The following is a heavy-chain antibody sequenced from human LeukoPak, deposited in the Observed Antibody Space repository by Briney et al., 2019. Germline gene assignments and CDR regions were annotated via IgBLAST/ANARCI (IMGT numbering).Heavy chain of an antibody. Sequence: SVKVSCRASGGTFSSYAISWVRQAPGQGLEWMGGIIPIFGTANYAQKFQGRVTITADESTSTAYMELSSLRSEDTAVYYCAREKGREYQLLLSGMDVWGQGTTVTVSS. CDR1: GGTFSSYA. V-gene: IGHV1-69*13. CDR2: IIPIFGTA. D-gene: IGHD2-2*01. CDR3: AREKGREYQLLLSGMDV. J-gene: IGHJ6*02.